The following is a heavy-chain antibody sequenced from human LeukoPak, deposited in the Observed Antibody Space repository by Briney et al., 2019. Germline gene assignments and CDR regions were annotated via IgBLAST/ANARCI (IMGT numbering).Heavy chain of an antibody. Sequence: ASVKVSFKASGGTFSSYAISWVRQAPGQGLEWMGGIIPIFGTANYAQKFQGRVTITADESTSTAYMELSSLRSEDTAVYYCARLGYKYSSGWYARGGGNFDYWGQGTLVTVSS. CDR2: IIPIFGTA. V-gene: IGHV1-69*13. J-gene: IGHJ4*02. CDR3: ARLGYKYSSGWYARGGGNFDY. CDR1: GGTFSSYA. D-gene: IGHD6-19*01.